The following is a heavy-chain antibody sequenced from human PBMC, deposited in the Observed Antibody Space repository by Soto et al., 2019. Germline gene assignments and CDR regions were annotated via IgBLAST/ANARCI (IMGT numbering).Heavy chain of an antibody. J-gene: IGHJ6*02. Sequence: GGSLRLSCAASGFTFSSYGMHWVRQAPGKGLEWVAVIWYDGSNKYYADSVKGRFTISRDNSKNTLYLQMNSLRAEDTAVYYCAREGVGAYYYGMDVWGQGTTVTVSS. CDR2: IWYDGSNK. CDR3: AREGVGAYYYGMDV. D-gene: IGHD1-26*01. CDR1: GFTFSSYG. V-gene: IGHV3-33*01.